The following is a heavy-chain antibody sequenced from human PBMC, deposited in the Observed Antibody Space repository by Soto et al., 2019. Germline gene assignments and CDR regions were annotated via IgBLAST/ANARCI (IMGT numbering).Heavy chain of an antibody. V-gene: IGHV3-30-3*01. CDR2: ISYDGSNK. CDR3: ARDGPGYDFWSGYSQTHYYYYGMDV. Sequence: GGSLRLSCAASGFTFSSYAMHWVRQAPGRGLEWVAVISYDGSNKYYADSVKGRFTISRDNSKNTLYLQMNSLRAEDTAVYYCARDGPGYDFWSGYSQTHYYYYGMDVWGQGTTVTVSS. J-gene: IGHJ6*02. CDR1: GFTFSSYA. D-gene: IGHD3-3*01.